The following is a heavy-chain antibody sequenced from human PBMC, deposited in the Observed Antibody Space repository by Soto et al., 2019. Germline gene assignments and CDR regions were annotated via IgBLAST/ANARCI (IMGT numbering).Heavy chain of an antibody. Sequence: QVQLVQSGAEVKKPVSSVKVSCKASGGTFSSYTISWVRQAPGQGLEWMGRIIPILGIANYAQKFQGRVTITADKSTSTAYRELSSLRSEDTAVYYCASRDGGSDRSCCYYGMDVWGRGATVTVSS. V-gene: IGHV1-69*02. CDR2: IIPILGIA. CDR3: ASRDGGSDRSCCYYGMDV. J-gene: IGHJ6*02. CDR1: GGTFSSYT. D-gene: IGHD1-26*01.